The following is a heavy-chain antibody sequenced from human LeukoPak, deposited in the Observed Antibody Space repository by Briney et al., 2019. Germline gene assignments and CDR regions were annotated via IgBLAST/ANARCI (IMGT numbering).Heavy chain of an antibody. V-gene: IGHV5-51*01. D-gene: IGHD6-6*01. CDR3: AKQFEQPVRQRDYYYYYYMDV. J-gene: IGHJ6*03. CDR2: IYPGDSDT. CDR1: GYSFTSYW. Sequence: PGESLKISCKGSGYSFTSYWIGWVRQMPGKGLEWMGIIYPGDSDTRYSPSFQGQVTISADKSISTAYLQWSSLKASDTAMYYCAKQFEQPVRQRDYYYYYYMDVCGKGTTVTVSS.